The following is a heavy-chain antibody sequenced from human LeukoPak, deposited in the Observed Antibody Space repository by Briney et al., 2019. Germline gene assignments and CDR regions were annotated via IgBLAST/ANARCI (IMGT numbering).Heavy chain of an antibody. CDR2: MYFSGNT. Sequence: SETLSLTCTVSGGSISNSRSYWGWIRQPPGKGLEWIGNMYFSGNTYYNPSLKSRVTISVDTSKNQLSLKLTSVTAADTAVYYCARRIGGNYLTYFDYWGQGTLVTVSS. CDR3: ARRIGGNYLTYFDY. V-gene: IGHV4-39*01. J-gene: IGHJ4*02. CDR1: GGSISNSRSY. D-gene: IGHD1-7*01.